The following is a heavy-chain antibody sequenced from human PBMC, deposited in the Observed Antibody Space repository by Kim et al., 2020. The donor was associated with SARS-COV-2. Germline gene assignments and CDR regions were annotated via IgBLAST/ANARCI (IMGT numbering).Heavy chain of an antibody. CDR2: IWYDGSNK. J-gene: IGHJ4*02. V-gene: IGHV3-33*01. D-gene: IGHD4-17*01. CDR3: ARDYGDYTTFFDY. Sequence: GGSLRLSCAASGFTFSSYGMHWVRQAPSKGLEWVAVIWYDGSNKYYADSVKGRFTISRDNSKNTLYLQMNSLRAEDTAVYYCARDYGDYTTFFDYWGQGTLVTVSS. CDR1: GFTFSSYG.